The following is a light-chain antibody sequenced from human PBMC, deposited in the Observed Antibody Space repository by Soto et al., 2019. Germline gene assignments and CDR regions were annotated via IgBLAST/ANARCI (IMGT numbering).Light chain of an antibody. V-gene: IGKV1-5*01. CDR1: QSISSW. Sequence: DIPMTQSPSTLSASVGDRVTITCRASQSISSWLAWYQQKPGKAPKLLIYDASSLESGVPSRFSGSGSGTEFTLTISSLQPDDFATYYCQQYNSHSTFGQGTKLEIK. J-gene: IGKJ2*01. CDR3: QQYNSHST. CDR2: DAS.